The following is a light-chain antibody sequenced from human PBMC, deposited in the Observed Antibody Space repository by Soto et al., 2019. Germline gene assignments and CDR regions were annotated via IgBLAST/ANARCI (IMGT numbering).Light chain of an antibody. Sequence: EIVMTQSPATLSVSPGERATLSCRASQSVSSNLAWYQQKPGQAPRLLIYGASTRATGIPARFSGSGSGTEFTLTISSLQSEDFAVYYCQQYNNLPPLMYTFGQGTTLEIK. J-gene: IGKJ2*01. CDR2: GAS. CDR1: QSVSSN. V-gene: IGKV3-15*01. CDR3: QQYNNLPPLMYT.